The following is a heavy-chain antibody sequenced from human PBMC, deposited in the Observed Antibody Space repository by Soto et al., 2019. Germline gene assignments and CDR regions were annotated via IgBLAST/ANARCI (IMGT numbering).Heavy chain of an antibody. CDR2: IYYSGST. D-gene: IGHD3-22*01. Sequence: SETLSLTCTVSGGSISSGGYYWSWIRQHPGKGLEWIGYIYYSGSTYYNPSLKSRVTISVDTSKNQFSLKLSSVTAADTAVYSGARGPYYYDSSGYPGYYFDYWGQGTLVPVSS. J-gene: IGHJ4*02. CDR1: GGSISSGGYY. V-gene: IGHV4-31*03. CDR3: ARGPYYYDSSGYPGYYFDY.